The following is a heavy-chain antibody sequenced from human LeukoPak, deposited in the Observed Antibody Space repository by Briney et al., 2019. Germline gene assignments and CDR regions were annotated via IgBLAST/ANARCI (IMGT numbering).Heavy chain of an antibody. V-gene: IGHV4-30-4*01. J-gene: IGHJ4*02. D-gene: IGHD3-22*01. CDR2: IYYSGST. Sequence: RSETLSLTCTVSGGSISSGDYYWSWIRQPPGKGLEWIGYIYYSGSTYYNPSLKSRVTISVDTSKNQFSLKLSSVTAADTAVYYCARGRGYLDSSGFDYWGQGTLVTVSS. CDR1: GGSISSGDYY. CDR3: ARGRGYLDSSGFDY.